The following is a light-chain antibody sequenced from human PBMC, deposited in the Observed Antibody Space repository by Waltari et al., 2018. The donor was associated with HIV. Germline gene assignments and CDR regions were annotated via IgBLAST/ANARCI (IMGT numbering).Light chain of an antibody. J-gene: IGLJ2*01. CDR2: EVN. CDR3: SSYTISITLV. V-gene: IGLV2-14*01. Sequence: QSALTQPASLSGSPGQSITISCDGTSNDVGGYNYVSWYQQHPGKAPKLMICEVNNRPSWVPSRFPGSKSGNTAYLTISGLQAEDEADYYCSSYTISITLVFGGGTKVTVL. CDR1: SNDVGGYNY.